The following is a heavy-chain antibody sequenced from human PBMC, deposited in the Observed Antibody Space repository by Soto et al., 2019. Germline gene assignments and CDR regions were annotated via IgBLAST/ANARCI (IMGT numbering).Heavy chain of an antibody. J-gene: IGHJ5*02. V-gene: IGHV3-48*03. CDR3: ARVFNARGEDWFDP. Sequence: GALRLSCAASGFTFSSYEMNWVRQAPGKGLEWVSYITNSGSIIYYADSVKGRFTISRDNAKNSLYLQMNSLRAEDTAVYYCARVFNARGEDWFDPWGQGTLVTVSS. D-gene: IGHD3-16*01. CDR1: GFTFSSYE. CDR2: ITNSGSII.